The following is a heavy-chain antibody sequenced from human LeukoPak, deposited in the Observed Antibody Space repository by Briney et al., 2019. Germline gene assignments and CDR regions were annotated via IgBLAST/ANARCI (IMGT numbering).Heavy chain of an antibody. V-gene: IGHV1-58*02. CDR3: AADVGDTMFDP. D-gene: IGHD3-10*01. CDR2: IVVGSGNT. CDR1: GFTFTSST. Sequence: SVKVSCKASGFTFTSSTIQWVRQARGRRLEWIGWIVVGSGNTNYAQKFQERVTITRDMSTSTAYMELSSLRSEDTAVYYCAADVGDTMFDPWGQGTLVTVSS. J-gene: IGHJ5*02.